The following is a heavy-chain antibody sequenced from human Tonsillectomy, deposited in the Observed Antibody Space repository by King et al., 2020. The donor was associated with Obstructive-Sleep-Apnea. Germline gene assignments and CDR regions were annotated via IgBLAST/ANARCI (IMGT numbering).Heavy chain of an antibody. CDR3: ARQIPNFYYGMDV. J-gene: IGHJ6*02. Sequence: QLVQSGAEVKKPGESLRISCQSSGYSFTSYWINWVRQMPGKGLEWMGRIDPSDSFTDYSPSFQGHVAISTDKSISTAYLQWSSVKASDTAMYFCARQIPNFYYGMDVWGQGTTVTVSS. CDR2: IDPSDSFT. V-gene: IGHV5-10-1*01. CDR1: GYSFTSYW.